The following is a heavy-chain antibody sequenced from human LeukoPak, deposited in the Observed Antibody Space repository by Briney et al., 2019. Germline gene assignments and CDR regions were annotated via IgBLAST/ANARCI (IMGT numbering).Heavy chain of an antibody. Sequence: GGSLRLSCAASGFTFSGYDMSWVRQAPGKGLEWVSYTSSSSSTIYYADSVKSRFTISRDNAKNSLYLQMNSLRAEDTAVYYCARLLILSGYYFGGPDPNNWFDPWGQGTLVTVSS. CDR3: ARLLILSGYYFGGPDPNNWFDP. J-gene: IGHJ5*02. CDR1: GFTFSGYD. D-gene: IGHD3-3*01. CDR2: TSSSSSTI. V-gene: IGHV3-48*04.